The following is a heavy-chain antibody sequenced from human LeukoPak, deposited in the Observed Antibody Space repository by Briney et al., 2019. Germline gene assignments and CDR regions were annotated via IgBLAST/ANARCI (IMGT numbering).Heavy chain of an antibody. J-gene: IGHJ4*02. D-gene: IGHD6-19*01. CDR2: IWYDGSNK. CDR1: GFTFSSYG. Sequence: GGSLRLSRAASGFTFSSYGMHWVRQAPGKGLEWVAVIWYDGSNKYYADSVKGRFTISRDNSKNTLYLQMNSLRAEDTAVYYCARSSGWYFLPIDCWGQGTLVTVSS. CDR3: ARSSGWYFLPIDC. V-gene: IGHV3-33*01.